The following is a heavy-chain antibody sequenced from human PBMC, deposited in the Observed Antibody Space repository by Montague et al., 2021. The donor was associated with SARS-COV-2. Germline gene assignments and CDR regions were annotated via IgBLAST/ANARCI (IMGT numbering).Heavy chain of an antibody. J-gene: IGHJ6*02. CDR1: GGSISGFY. V-gene: IGHV4-59*12. Sequence: SETLSLTCTVSGGSISGFYWSWIRQPPGKGLEWIGYIYYSGSTKYNPSRGSRVAVSVDRAKNQVSLTLTSVTAADTAVYDCSSLLRSWPNGFACTSHHYALDVWGQGTTVTVSS. D-gene: IGHD2-8*01. CDR3: SSLLRSWPNGFACTSHHYALDV. CDR2: IYYSGST.